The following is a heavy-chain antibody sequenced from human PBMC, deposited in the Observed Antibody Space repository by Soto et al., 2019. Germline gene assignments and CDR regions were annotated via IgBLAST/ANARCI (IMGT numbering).Heavy chain of an antibody. V-gene: IGHV1-2*04. Sequence: GASEKVSCKASGYTFTGYYMHWVRQAPGQGLEWMGWINPNSGGTNYAQKFQGWVTMSRDTSISTAYMELSRLRSDDTAVYYCAREGYYDILTGHRGSYYYGMDVWGQGTTVTVSS. J-gene: IGHJ6*02. D-gene: IGHD3-9*01. CDR2: INPNSGGT. CDR1: GYTFTGYY. CDR3: AREGYYDILTGHRGSYYYGMDV.